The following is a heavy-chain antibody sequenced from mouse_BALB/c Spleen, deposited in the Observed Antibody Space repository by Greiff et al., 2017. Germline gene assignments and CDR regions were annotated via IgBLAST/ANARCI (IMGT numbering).Heavy chain of an antibody. CDR1: GYAFSSYW. J-gene: IGHJ3*01. CDR3: ARMGQAWFAY. CDR2: IYPGDGDT. V-gene: IGHV1-80*01. Sequence: QVHVKQSGAELVRPGSSVKISCKASGYAFSSYWMNWVKQRPGQGLEWIGQIYPGDGDTNYNGKFKGKATLTADKSSSTAYMQLSSLTSEDSAVYFCARMGQAWFAYWGQGTLVTVSA. D-gene: IGHD3-3*01.